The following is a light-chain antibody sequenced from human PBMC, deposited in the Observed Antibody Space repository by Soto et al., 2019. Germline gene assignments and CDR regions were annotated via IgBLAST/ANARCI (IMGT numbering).Light chain of an antibody. V-gene: IGKV3-11*01. Sequence: LLIQSPAPLTSYPAERAPLSCRASQSVSSYLAWYQQKPGQAPRLLIYDASNRATGIPARFSGSGSGTDFTLTISSLEPEDFAVYYCQQRSNWVITFGQGTLLAIK. J-gene: IGKJ5*01. CDR3: QQRSNWVIT. CDR2: DAS. CDR1: QSVSSY.